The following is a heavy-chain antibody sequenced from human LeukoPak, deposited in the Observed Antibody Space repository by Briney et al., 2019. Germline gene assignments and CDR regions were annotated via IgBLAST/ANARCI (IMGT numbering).Heavy chain of an antibody. V-gene: IGHV4-59*01. CDR1: GGSITDYY. D-gene: IGHD3-22*01. CDR3: ARDLKLDGSSGYYAFDI. J-gene: IGHJ3*02. CDR2: DYYSGSS. Sequence: SETLSLTCTVSGGSITDYYWGWIRQPPGKGQEWIGYDYYSGSSNYNPSLKSRVTISVDTSKNQFSLKMSSVTAADTAVYYCARDLKLDGSSGYYAFDIWGQGTMVTVSS.